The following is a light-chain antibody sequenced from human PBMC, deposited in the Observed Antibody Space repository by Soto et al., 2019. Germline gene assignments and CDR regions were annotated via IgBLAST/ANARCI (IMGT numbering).Light chain of an antibody. Sequence: DIVMTQSPDSLAVSLGERATINCKSSQSLFYRSNNQNYLAWYQQKPGQPPKLLIYWASIRESGVPDRFSGSGSGTDFPLTISSLQAEDVAVYYCQQYYSTQYTFGRGTKLEIK. V-gene: IGKV4-1*01. J-gene: IGKJ2*01. CDR3: QQYYSTQYT. CDR2: WAS. CDR1: QSLFYRSNNQNY.